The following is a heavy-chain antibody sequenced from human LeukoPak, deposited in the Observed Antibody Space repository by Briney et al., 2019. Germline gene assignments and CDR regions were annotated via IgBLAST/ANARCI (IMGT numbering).Heavy chain of an antibody. CDR1: GFTFSSYW. V-gene: IGHV3-74*01. CDR3: ARDRTIAAEPNWFDP. D-gene: IGHD6-13*01. CDR2: INSDGSST. J-gene: IGHJ5*02. Sequence: GGSLRLSCAASGFTFSSYWMHWVRQAPGKGLVWVSRINSDGSSTSYADSVKGRFTISRDNAKNTLYLQMNSLRDEDTAVYYCARDRTIAAEPNWFDPWGQGTLVTVSS.